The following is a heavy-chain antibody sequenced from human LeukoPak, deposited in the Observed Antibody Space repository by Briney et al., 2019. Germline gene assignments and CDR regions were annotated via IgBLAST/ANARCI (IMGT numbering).Heavy chain of an antibody. D-gene: IGHD3-9*01. V-gene: IGHV4-38-2*02. J-gene: IGHJ5*02. CDR1: VYSISIGYY. CDR3: ARSGLRYFDGLNWFDP. Sequence: PETLSLTCTLSVYSISIGYYWGWIRPPPGKGLEWTGSIYHSGCTYYKPYLKSRVTISVDTSKNQFSLKLSSVTAADAAVYYCARSGLRYFDGLNWFDPWGQGTLVTVSS. CDR2: IYHSGCT.